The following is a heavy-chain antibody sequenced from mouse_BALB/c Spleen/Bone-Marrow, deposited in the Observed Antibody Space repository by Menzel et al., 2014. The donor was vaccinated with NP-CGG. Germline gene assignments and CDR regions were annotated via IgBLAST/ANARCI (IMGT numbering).Heavy chain of an antibody. CDR2: IDPANGNT. J-gene: IGHJ3*01. V-gene: IGHV14-3*02. D-gene: IGHD1-1*01. CDR1: GFNIKDTY. Sequence: EVRLQQSGAELVKPGASVKLSCTASGFNIKDTYMHWVKQRPEQGLEWIGRIDPANGNTKYDPKFQGKATITADTSSNTAYLQLSSLTSGDTAVYYCAPYYYGSSSFAYWGQGTLVTVSA. CDR3: APYYYGSSSFAY.